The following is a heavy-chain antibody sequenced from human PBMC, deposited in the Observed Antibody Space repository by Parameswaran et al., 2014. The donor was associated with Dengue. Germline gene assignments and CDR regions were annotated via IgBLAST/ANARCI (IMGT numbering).Heavy chain of an antibody. CDR2: MNPNSGNT. J-gene: IGHJ6*02. CDR3: ARGVMPVRRYYYDSSGRTVYYGMDV. V-gene: IGHV1-8*01. Sequence: WVRQAPGQGLEWMGWMNPNSGNTGYAQKFQGRVTMTRNTSISTAYMELSSLRSEDTAVYYCARGVMPVRRYYYDSSGRTVYYGMDVWGQGTTVTVSS. D-gene: IGHD3-22*01.